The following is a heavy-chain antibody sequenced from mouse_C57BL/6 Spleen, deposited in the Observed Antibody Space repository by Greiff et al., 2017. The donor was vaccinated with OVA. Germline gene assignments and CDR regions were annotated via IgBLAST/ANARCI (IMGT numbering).Heavy chain of an antibody. CDR1: GYTFTSYW. Sequence: VKLQQPGAELVKPGASVKMSCKASGYTFTSYWITWVKQRPGQGLEWIGEIYPGSGSTNYNEKFKGKATLTVDTSSSTAYMQLSSLTSEDSAVYYCARDYSNYYAMDYWGQGTSVTVSS. V-gene: IGHV1-55*01. CDR3: ARDYSNYYAMDY. J-gene: IGHJ4*01. CDR2: IYPGSGST. D-gene: IGHD2-5*01.